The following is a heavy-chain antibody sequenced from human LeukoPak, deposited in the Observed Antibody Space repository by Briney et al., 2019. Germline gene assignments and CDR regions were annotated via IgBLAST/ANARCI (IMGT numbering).Heavy chain of an antibody. CDR1: GFTFSSYE. CDR3: ARDRRQMTTVTAFDY. D-gene: IGHD4-17*01. CDR2: ISSSGSTI. V-gene: IGHV3-48*03. J-gene: IGHJ4*02. Sequence: GGSLRLSCAASGFTFSSYEMNWVRQAPGKGLEWVSYISSSGSTIYYADSVKGRFTISRDNAKNSLYLQMNSLRAEDTAVYYCARDRRQMTTVTAFDYWGQGTLVTVSS.